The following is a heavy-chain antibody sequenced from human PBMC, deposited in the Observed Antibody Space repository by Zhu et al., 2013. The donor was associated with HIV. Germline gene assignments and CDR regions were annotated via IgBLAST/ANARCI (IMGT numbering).Heavy chain of an antibody. CDR1: GYTFTSYG. D-gene: IGHD2-2*02. CDR3: ARDLYRYCSSTSCYNGY. V-gene: IGHV1-18*01. J-gene: IGHJ4*02. Sequence: QVQLVQSGAEVKKPGASVKVSCKASGYTFTSYGISWVRQAPGQGLEWMGWISAYNGNTNYAQKLQGRVTMTTDTSTSTAYMELRSLRSDDTAVYYCARDLYRYCSSTSCYNGYWGQGTLVTVSS. CDR2: ISAYNGNT.